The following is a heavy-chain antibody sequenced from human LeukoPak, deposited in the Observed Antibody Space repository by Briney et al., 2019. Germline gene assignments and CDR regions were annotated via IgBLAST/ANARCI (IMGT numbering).Heavy chain of an antibody. CDR2: ISSSSSYI. V-gene: IGHV3-21*01. CDR1: GFTFSSYS. J-gene: IGHJ4*02. Sequence: GGSLRLSCAASGFTFSSYSMNWVRQAPGKGLEWVSSISSSSSYIYYADSVKGRFTISRDNAKNSPYLQMNSLRAEDTAVYYCARDSYYYDSSGYYDYWGQGTLVTVSS. CDR3: ARDSYYYDSSGYYDY. D-gene: IGHD3-22*01.